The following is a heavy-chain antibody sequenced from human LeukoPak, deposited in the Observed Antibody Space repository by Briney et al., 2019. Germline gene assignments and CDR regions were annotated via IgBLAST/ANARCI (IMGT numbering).Heavy chain of an antibody. J-gene: IGHJ4*02. CDR1: GFTFSSNA. CDR3: VKGSGKTFDY. Sequence: PGGSLRLSCSASGFTFSSNAMHWVRQAPGKGLEYVSFISANGASTYYADSVKGRFTISRDNSKNTLYLQMSSLRAEDTAVYYCVKGSGKTFDYWGQGTLVTVSS. D-gene: IGHD4-23*01. CDR2: ISANGAST. V-gene: IGHV3-64D*09.